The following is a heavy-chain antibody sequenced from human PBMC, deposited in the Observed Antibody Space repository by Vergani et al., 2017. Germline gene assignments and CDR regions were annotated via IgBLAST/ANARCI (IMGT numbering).Heavy chain of an antibody. CDR2: IIPIFGTA. CDR1: GGTFSSYA. CDR3: AGHMTTVTKGTHNPPYYYYYYGMDV. V-gene: IGHV1-69*06. D-gene: IGHD4-17*01. Sequence: QVQLVQSGAEVKKPGSSVKVSCKASGGTFSSYAISWVRQAPGQGLEWMGGIIPIFGTANYAQKFQGRVTITADKSTSTAYMELSSLRSEDTAVYYCAGHMTTVTKGTHNPPYYYYYYGMDVWGQGTTVTVSS. J-gene: IGHJ6*02.